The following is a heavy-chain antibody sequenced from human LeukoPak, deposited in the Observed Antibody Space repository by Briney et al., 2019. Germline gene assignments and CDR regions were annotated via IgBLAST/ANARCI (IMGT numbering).Heavy chain of an antibody. D-gene: IGHD4-23*01. Sequence: GASVKVSCKASGYTFTSYGISWVRQAPGQGLEWMGWISGYKGNTNYAQKLQGRVTMTTDTSTSTAYMELRSLRSDDTAVYYCARVEGGNPVTPDPRYYFDYWGQGTLVTVSS. J-gene: IGHJ4*02. CDR2: ISGYKGNT. V-gene: IGHV1-18*01. CDR3: ARVEGGNPVTPDPRYYFDY. CDR1: GYTFTSYG.